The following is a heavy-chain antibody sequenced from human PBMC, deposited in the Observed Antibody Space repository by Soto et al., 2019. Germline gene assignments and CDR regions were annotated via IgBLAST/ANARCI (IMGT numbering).Heavy chain of an antibody. D-gene: IGHD3-9*01. CDR1: GYTISTSG. Sequence: GASVKVSCTASGYTISTSGMSWLRQAPGQGLEWMGWISFDNGDTNDAPKFQDRVTMTRDMSTSTAYMELSSLRSEDTAVYYCAADSFHDNDILTGYYDFDYWGQGTLVTSPQ. J-gene: IGHJ4*02. CDR3: AADSFHDNDILTGYYDFDY. CDR2: ISFDNGDT. V-gene: IGHV1-18*01.